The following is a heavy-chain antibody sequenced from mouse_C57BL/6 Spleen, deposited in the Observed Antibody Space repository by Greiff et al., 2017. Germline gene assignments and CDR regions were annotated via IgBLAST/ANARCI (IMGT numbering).Heavy chain of an antibody. CDR2: IDPSDSYT. CDR3: AREDYGSRVGFAY. D-gene: IGHD1-1*01. Sequence: VQLQQPGAELVMPGASVKLSCKASGYTFTSYWMHWVKQRPGQGLEWIGEIDPSDSYTNYNQKFKGKSTLTVDKSSSTAYMQLSSLTSEDSAVYDCAREDYGSRVGFAYWGQGTLVTVSA. J-gene: IGHJ3*01. V-gene: IGHV1-69*01. CDR1: GYTFTSYW.